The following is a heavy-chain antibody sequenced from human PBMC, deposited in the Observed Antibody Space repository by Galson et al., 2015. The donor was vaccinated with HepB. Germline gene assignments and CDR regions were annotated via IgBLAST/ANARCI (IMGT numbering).Heavy chain of an antibody. D-gene: IGHD2-21*02. CDR2: IRSKANSYAT. CDR3: TRRSYCGGDCYHDY. CDR1: GFTFSGSA. J-gene: IGHJ4*02. Sequence: SLRLSCAASGFTFSGSAMHWVRQASGKGLEWVGRIRSKANSYATAYAASVKGRFTISRDDSKNTAYLQMNSLKTEDTAVYYCTRRSYCGGDCYHDYWGQGTLVTVSS. V-gene: IGHV3-73*01.